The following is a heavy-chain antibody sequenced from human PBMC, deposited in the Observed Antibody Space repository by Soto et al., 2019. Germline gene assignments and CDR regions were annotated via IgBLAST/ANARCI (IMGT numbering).Heavy chain of an antibody. D-gene: IGHD6-13*01. CDR1: GYSFTSYW. J-gene: IGHJ6*02. CDR2: IDPSDSYT. CDR3: ARRGSSHPYYYYGMDV. V-gene: IGHV5-10-1*01. Sequence: GESLKISCKGSGYSFTSYWISWVRQMPGKGLEWMGRIDPSDSYTNYSPPFQGHVPISADKSISTAYLQWSSLKASDTAMYYCARRGSSHPYYYYGMDVWGQGTTVTVSS.